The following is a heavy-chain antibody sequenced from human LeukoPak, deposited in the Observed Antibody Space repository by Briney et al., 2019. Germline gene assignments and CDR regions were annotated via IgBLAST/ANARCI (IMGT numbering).Heavy chain of an antibody. D-gene: IGHD3-22*01. CDR3: AKVRHHYDSGSYYFDY. CDR1: GFTFSSYG. CDR2: ISGGNT. Sequence: GGSLRLSCAASGFTFSSYGMSWVRPAPGKGLEWVSTISGGNTYYTDSVKGRFTISRDNSKNTLYLQMNSLRSEDTAVYYCAKVRHHYDSGSYYFDYWGQGTLVTVPS. J-gene: IGHJ4*02. V-gene: IGHV3-23*01.